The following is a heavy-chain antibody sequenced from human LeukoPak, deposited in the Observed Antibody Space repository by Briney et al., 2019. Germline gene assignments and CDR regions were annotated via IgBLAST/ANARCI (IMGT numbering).Heavy chain of an antibody. CDR1: GYSISSGYY. V-gene: IGHV4-38-2*02. CDR2: IYHSGST. CDR3: ARHGHSSHDILTAYSY. D-gene: IGHD3-9*01. Sequence: PSETLSLTCTVSGYSISSGYYWGWIRQLPGKGLEWIGSIYHSGSTYYNPSLKSRVTISVDTSKNQFSLKLSSVTAADTAVYYCARHGHSSHDILTAYSYWGQGILVTVSS. J-gene: IGHJ4*02.